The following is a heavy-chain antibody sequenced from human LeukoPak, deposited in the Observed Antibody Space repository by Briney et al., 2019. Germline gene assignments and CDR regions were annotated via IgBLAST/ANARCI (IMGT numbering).Heavy chain of an antibody. CDR3: ARRNIVVVPAAKYYYYYYMDV. D-gene: IGHD2-2*01. Sequence: GESLKISCKGSGYSFTSYWIGWVRQMPGKGLEWMGIIYPGDSDTRYSPSFQGQVTISADKSISTAYLQWSSPKASDTAMYYCARRNIVVVPAAKYYYYYYMDVWGKGTTVTVSS. CDR2: IYPGDSDT. J-gene: IGHJ6*03. V-gene: IGHV5-51*01. CDR1: GYSFTSYW.